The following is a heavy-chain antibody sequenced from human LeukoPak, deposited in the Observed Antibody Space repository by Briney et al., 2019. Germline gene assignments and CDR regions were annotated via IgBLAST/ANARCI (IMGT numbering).Heavy chain of an antibody. Sequence: GGSLRLSCAASGFTFSSYSMNWVRQAPGKGLEWVSYISSSSSTIYYADSVKGRFTISRDNAKNSLYLQMNSLRAEDTAVYYCARRREVPGLYYYYMDVWGKGTTVTVSS. D-gene: IGHD2-2*01. J-gene: IGHJ6*03. CDR2: ISSSSSTI. V-gene: IGHV3-48*01. CDR1: GFTFSSYS. CDR3: ARRREVPGLYYYYMDV.